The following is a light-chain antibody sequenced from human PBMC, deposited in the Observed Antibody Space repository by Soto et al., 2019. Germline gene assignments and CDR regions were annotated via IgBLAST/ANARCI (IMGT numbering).Light chain of an antibody. Sequence: QSALTQPASVSGSPGQSITISGTGTSSDVGGYNYVSWYQQHPGKAPKLMIYDVSNRPSGVSNRFSGSKSGNTASLTISGLQAEDEADYYCSSYTSSSTDAVFGGGTQLTVL. CDR3: SSYTSSSTDAV. CDR1: SSDVGGYNY. J-gene: IGLJ7*01. V-gene: IGLV2-14*01. CDR2: DVS.